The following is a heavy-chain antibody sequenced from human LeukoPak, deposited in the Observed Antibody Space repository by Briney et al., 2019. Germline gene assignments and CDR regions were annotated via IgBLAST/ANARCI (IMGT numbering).Heavy chain of an antibody. CDR1: GFTFSSYS. CDR3: ARDTAQGTYFPFFDY. CDR2: ITSSSTYI. Sequence: PGESLRLSCAASGFTFSSYSMNWVRQAPGKGLEWVSSITSSSTYIYYADSVKGRFTISRDNAKNSLYLQMNSLRAEDTALYYCARDTAQGTYFPFFDYWGQGILVTVSS. J-gene: IGHJ4*02. D-gene: IGHD2/OR15-2a*01. V-gene: IGHV3-21*01.